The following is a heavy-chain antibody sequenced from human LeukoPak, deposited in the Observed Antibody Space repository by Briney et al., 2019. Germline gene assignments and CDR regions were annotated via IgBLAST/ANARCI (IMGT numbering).Heavy chain of an antibody. J-gene: IGHJ4*02. CDR2: IKSDGGII. Sequence: GGSLRLSCAASGLTFSSYWMHWVRQAPGKGLVWVSRIKSDGGIISYADSVKGRFTISRDNAKNTLYLQMSSLRAEDTAVYYCTRGYYYDSSGSVAPFDYWGQGTLVTVSS. D-gene: IGHD3-22*01. V-gene: IGHV3-74*01. CDR3: TRGYYYDSSGSVAPFDY. CDR1: GLTFSSYW.